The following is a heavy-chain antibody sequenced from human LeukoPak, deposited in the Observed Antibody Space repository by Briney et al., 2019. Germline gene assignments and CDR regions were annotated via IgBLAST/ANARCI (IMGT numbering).Heavy chain of an antibody. CDR2: ISYDGSNK. V-gene: IGHV3-30-3*01. CDR1: GFTFSSYA. Sequence: GGSLRLSCAASGFTFSSYAMHWVRQAPGKGLEWVAVISYDGSNKYYADSVKGRFTISRDNSKNTLYLQMNSLRAEDTAVYYCARDRGKDSSSWYGAFDIWGRGTMVTVSS. CDR3: ARDRGKDSSSWYGAFDI. J-gene: IGHJ3*02. D-gene: IGHD6-13*01.